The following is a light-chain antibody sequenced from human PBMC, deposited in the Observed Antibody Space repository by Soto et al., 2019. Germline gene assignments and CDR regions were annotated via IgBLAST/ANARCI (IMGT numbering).Light chain of an antibody. CDR3: QAPQT. J-gene: IGKJ1*01. CDR1: QSVSSSY. Sequence: EIVLTQSPGTLSLSPGERATLSCRASQSVSSSYLAWYQQKPGQAPRLLIYGASSRATGIPDRFSGSGSGTDFTLTISRLEPEDFAVYYCQAPQTFCQGTKVEIK. V-gene: IGKV3-20*01. CDR2: GAS.